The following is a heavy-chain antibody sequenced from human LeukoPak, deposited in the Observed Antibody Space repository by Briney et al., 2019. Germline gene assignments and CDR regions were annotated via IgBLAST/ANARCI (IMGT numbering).Heavy chain of an antibody. CDR2: INPNSGGT. J-gene: IGHJ4*02. Sequence: ASVTVSCTPSRYSFTHHYMHWVRQAPGQGLEWMGWINPNSGGTNYAQKFQGRVTMARDTSISTAYMELSRLRSDDTAVYYCARDGPSNGMDYWGQGTLVTVSS. V-gene: IGHV1-2*02. CDR3: ARDGPSNGMDY. CDR1: RYSFTHHY. D-gene: IGHD1-14*01.